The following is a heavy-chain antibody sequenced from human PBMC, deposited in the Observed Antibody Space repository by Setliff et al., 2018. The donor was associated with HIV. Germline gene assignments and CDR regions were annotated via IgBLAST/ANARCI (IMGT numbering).Heavy chain of an antibody. V-gene: IGHV2-26*01. J-gene: IGHJ3*02. Sequence: ASGPTLVNPTETLTLTCTVSGFSLSNARMGVGWIRQPPGKALEWLAHIFSNDEKSYSTSLKSRLTISKDTSKSQVVLTMTNMDPVDTATYYCARTQGPGWGGVKGAFDIWGQGTMVTVSS. CDR2: IFSNDEK. D-gene: IGHD3-16*01. CDR3: ARTQGPGWGGVKGAFDI. CDR1: GFSLSNARMG.